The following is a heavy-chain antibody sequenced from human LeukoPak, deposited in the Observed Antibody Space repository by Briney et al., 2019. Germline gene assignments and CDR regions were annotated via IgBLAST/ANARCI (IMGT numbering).Heavy chain of an antibody. D-gene: IGHD1-26*01. J-gene: IGHJ6*03. CDR3: ARIRALRYSGSRHYYYYYMDV. CDR1: GFTVSTNY. Sequence: GSLRLSCVASGFTVSTNYMSWVRQAPGKGLEWIGEINHSGSTNYNPSLKSRVTISVDTSKNQFSLKLSSVTAADTAVYYCARIRALRYSGSRHYYYYYMDVWGKGTTVTISS. V-gene: IGHV4-34*01. CDR2: INHSGST.